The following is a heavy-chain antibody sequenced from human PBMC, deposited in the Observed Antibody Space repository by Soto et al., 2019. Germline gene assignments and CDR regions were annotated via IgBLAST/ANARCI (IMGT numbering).Heavy chain of an antibody. D-gene: IGHD5-18*01. J-gene: IGHJ4*02. CDR1: GFIFSSFG. CDR2: IWFDGSSK. Sequence: QVQLVESGGGVVQPGRSLRLSCAASGFIFSSFGMHWVRQAPGKGLEWVAVIWFDGSSKYYADSAKGRFTISRDISKKTVYLQMNSLRVDDTAVYYCARDSRGYSYGPDYWGQGTLVTVSS. V-gene: IGHV3-33*01. CDR3: ARDSRGYSYGPDY.